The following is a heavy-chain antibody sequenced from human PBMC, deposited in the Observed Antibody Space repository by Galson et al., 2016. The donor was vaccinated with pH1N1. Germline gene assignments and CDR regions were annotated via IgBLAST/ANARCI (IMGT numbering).Heavy chain of an antibody. J-gene: IGHJ6*03. CDR2: IRVKTYGGTT. V-gene: IGHV3-49*03. CDR1: GFTFGDYA. D-gene: IGHD3-3*01. CDR3: TRYYSYLITNFGDYYYYYMDV. Sequence: SLRLSCAASGFTFGDYAMSWFRQAPGKGLEWVGFIRVKTYGGTTEYAASVKGRFTISRDDSKSIAYLQMNSLRTEDTAVYYRTRYYSYLITNFGDYYYYYMDVWGKGTTVTAPS.